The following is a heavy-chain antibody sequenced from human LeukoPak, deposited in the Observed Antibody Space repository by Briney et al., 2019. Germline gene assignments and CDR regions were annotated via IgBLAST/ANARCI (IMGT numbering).Heavy chain of an antibody. Sequence: GESLKISCKGSGYSFTSYWIGWVRQMPGKGLEWMGIIYPGDSDTRYSPSFQGQVTISADKSISTAYLQWSSLKASDTAMYYCATGGYCSGGSCYMDAFGYWGQGTLVTVSS. V-gene: IGHV5-51*01. D-gene: IGHD2-15*01. CDR2: IYPGDSDT. J-gene: IGHJ4*02. CDR1: GYSFTSYW. CDR3: ATGGYCSGGSCYMDAFGY.